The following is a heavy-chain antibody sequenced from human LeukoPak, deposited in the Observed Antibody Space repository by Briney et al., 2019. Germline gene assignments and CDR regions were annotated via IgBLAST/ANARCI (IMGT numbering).Heavy chain of an antibody. D-gene: IGHD6-19*01. CDR2: IYTSGST. Sequence: SETLSLTCTVSGGSISSYYWSWIRQPAGKGLEWIGRIYTSGSTNYNPSLKSRVTMSVDTSKNQFSLKLSSVTAADTAVYYCARGDIAVAGTTRQGYFDYWGQGTLVTVSS. V-gene: IGHV4-4*07. CDR3: ARGDIAVAGTTRQGYFDY. CDR1: GGSISSYY. J-gene: IGHJ4*02.